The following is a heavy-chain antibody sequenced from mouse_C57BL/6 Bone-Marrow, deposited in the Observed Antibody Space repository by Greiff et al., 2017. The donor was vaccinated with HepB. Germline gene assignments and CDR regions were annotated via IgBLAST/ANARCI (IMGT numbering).Heavy chain of an antibody. V-gene: IGHV1-82*01. CDR3: ARSRRWLPLDY. D-gene: IGHD2-3*01. Sequence: QVQLKQSGPELVKPGASVKISCKASGYAFSSSWMNWVKQRPGKGLEWIGRIYPGDGDTNYNGKFKGKATLTADKSSSTAYMQLSSLTSEDSAVYFCARSRRWLPLDYWGQGTTLTVAS. CDR2: IYPGDGDT. CDR1: GYAFSSSW. J-gene: IGHJ2*01.